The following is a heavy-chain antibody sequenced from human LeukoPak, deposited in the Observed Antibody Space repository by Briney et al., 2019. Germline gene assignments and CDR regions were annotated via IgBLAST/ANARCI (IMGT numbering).Heavy chain of an antibody. CDR1: GGTFSSYA. V-gene: IGHV1-69*13. D-gene: IGHD2-2*01. J-gene: IGHJ6*02. Sequence: GASVKVSCKASGGTFSSYAISWVRQAPGQGLEWVGGIIPIFGTANYAQKFQGRVTITADESTSTAYTELSSLRSEDTAVYYCASGAIVVVRGYYYYYGMDVWGQGTTVTVSS. CDR3: ASGAIVVVRGYYYYYGMDV. CDR2: IIPIFGTA.